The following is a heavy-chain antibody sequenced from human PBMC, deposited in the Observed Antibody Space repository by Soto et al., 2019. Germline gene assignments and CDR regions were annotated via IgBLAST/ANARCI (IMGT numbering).Heavy chain of an antibody. CDR2: IYYSGST. V-gene: IGHV4-31*03. J-gene: IGHJ2*01. CDR1: GGSISSGGYY. D-gene: IGHD3-22*01. Sequence: QVQLQESGPGLVKPSQTLSLTCTVSGGSISSGGYYWSWIRQHPGKGLEWIGYIYYSGSTYYNPSLKSRVTISVDTSKNQFSLKLSSVTAAVTAVYYCARGDYYDSSLLDLWGRGTLVTVSS. CDR3: ARGDYYDSSLLDL.